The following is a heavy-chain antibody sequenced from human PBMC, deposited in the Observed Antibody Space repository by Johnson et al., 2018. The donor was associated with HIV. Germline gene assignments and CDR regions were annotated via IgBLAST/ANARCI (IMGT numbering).Heavy chain of an antibody. Sequence: QVQLVESGGGLVKPGGSLRLSCAASGFTFSDYYMSWVRQAPGKGLEWVAVISYDGGNKYYADSVKGRFTISRDNSKNTLYLQMNSLRTEDTAVYYCARGHNGAFDIWGQGTMVIVSS. CDR3: ARGHNGAFDI. CDR2: ISYDGGNK. D-gene: IGHD2-8*01. V-gene: IGHV3-30-3*01. CDR1: GFTFSDYY. J-gene: IGHJ3*02.